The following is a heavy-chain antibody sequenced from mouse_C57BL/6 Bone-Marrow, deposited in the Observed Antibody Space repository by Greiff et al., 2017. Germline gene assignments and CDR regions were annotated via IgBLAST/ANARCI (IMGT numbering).Heavy chain of an antibody. CDR2: ISSGSSTI. D-gene: IGHD4-1*01. CDR1: GFTFSDYG. J-gene: IGHJ2*01. CDR3: ARENWDYFDY. V-gene: IGHV5-17*01. Sequence: EVNLVESGGGLVKPGGSLKLSCAASGFTFSDYGMNWVRQAPEKGLEWVAYISSGSSTIYYADTVKGRFTISRDNAKNTLFLQMTSLRSEDTAMYYCARENWDYFDYWGQGTTLTVSS.